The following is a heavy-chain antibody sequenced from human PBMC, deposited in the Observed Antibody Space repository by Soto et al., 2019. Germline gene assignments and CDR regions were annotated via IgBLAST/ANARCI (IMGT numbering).Heavy chain of an antibody. V-gene: IGHV4-39*01. J-gene: IGHJ4*02. CDR1: GGSISSSSYY. CDR3: ARHGGYCSGGSCYKFDY. D-gene: IGHD2-15*01. Sequence: SETLSLTCTVSGGSISSSSYYWGWIRQPPGKGLEWVGSIYYSGSTYYNPSLKSRVTISVDTSKNQFSLKLSSVTAADTAVYYCARHGGYCSGGSCYKFDYWGQGTLVTVSS. CDR2: IYYSGST.